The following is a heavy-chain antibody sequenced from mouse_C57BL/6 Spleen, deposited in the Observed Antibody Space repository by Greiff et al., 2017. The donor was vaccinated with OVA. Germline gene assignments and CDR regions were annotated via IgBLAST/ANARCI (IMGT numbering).Heavy chain of an antibody. CDR3: ARGYDYDWFAY. CDR1: GYTFTSYW. V-gene: IGHV1-52*01. CDR2: IDPSDSET. Sequence: QVQLQQPGAELVRPGSSVKLSCKASGYTFTSYWMHWVKQRPIQGLEWIGNIDPSDSETHYNQKFKDKATLTVDESSSTAYMQLSSLTSEDSAVYYCARGYDYDWFAYWGQGTLVTVSA. D-gene: IGHD2-4*01. J-gene: IGHJ3*01.